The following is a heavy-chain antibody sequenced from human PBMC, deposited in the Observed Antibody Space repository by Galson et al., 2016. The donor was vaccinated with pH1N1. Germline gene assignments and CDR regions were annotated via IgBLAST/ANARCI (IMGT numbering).Heavy chain of an antibody. CDR1: GFAFDDFA. Sequence: SLRLSCAASGFAFDDFAMHWVRHVPGKGLEWVSGISWNSNSIGYADSVKGRFTISRDSAKKSLFLQMNSLRVEDTALYYCAKGAGRYSFGSGSFNYWGQGTQVTVSS. CDR2: ISWNSNSI. D-gene: IGHD3-10*01. J-gene: IGHJ4*02. V-gene: IGHV3-9*01. CDR3: AKGAGRYSFGSGSFNY.